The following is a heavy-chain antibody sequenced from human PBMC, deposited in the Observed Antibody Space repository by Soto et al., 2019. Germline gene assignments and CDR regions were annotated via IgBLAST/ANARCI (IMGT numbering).Heavy chain of an antibody. CDR2: IYYNDDR. D-gene: IGHD5-12*01. V-gene: IGHV2-5*01. Sequence: SGPTLVNPTQTLTLTCAFSGFSFTTAGVAVGWIRQTPGGALEWLTLIYYNDDRRFSPSLKTRLTITGDTSKNQVVLSLTNVDPGDTATYFCAHSDGGYQIISFDFWGQGIPVTVYS. CDR3: AHSDGGYQIISFDF. J-gene: IGHJ4*02. CDR1: GFSFTTAGVA.